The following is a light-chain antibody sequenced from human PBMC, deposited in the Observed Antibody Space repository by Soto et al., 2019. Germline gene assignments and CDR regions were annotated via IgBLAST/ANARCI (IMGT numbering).Light chain of an antibody. CDR1: QTISSW. CDR3: QHYNSYSEA. J-gene: IGKJ1*01. V-gene: IGKV1-5*03. CDR2: KAS. Sequence: IHMTRSPYTLSGSVGERVTIPYQDSQTISSWLAWYQQKPGKAPKLLIYKASTLKSGVPSRFSGSGSGTEFTLTISSLQPDDFATYYCQHYNSYSEAFGQGTKVDIK.